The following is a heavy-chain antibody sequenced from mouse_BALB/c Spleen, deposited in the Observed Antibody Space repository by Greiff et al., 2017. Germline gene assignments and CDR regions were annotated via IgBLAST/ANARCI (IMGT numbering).Heavy chain of an antibody. CDR1: GFAFSSYD. CDR2: ISSGGGST. CDR3: ARQGSSYYYAMDY. V-gene: IGHV5-12-1*01. J-gene: IGHJ4*01. D-gene: IGHD1-3*01. Sequence: DVMLVESGGGLVKPGGSLKLSCAASGFAFSSYDMSWVRQTPEKRLEWVAYISSGGGSTYYPDTVKGRFTISRDNAKNTLYLQMSSLKSEDTAMYYCARQGSSYYYAMDYWGQGTSVTVSS.